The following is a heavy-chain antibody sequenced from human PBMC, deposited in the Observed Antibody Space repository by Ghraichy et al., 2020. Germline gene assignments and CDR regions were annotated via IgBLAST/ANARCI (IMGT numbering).Heavy chain of an antibody. J-gene: IGHJ6*04. CDR1: GGSISSYY. V-gene: IGHV4-59*01. CDR3: ARSVGGRFPDV. Sequence: SKTLSLTCTVSGGSISSYYWSWIRQPPGKGLEWLGYIYYSGGTNYNPSLKSRVTISVDTSKNQFSLKLSSVTAADTAVYYCARSVGGRFPDVWGKGTTVTVSS. CDR2: IYYSGGT. D-gene: IGHD3-3*01.